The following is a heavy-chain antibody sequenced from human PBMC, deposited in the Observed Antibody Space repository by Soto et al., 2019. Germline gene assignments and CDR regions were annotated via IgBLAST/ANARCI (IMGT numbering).Heavy chain of an antibody. D-gene: IGHD2-2*01. V-gene: IGHV4-30-4*01. Sequence: PSETLSLTCTVSGGSISSGDYYWSWIRQPPGKGLEWIGYIYYSGSTYYNPSLKSRVTISVDTSKNQFSLKLSSVTAADTAVYYCARAVVPAAMPQDYWGQGTLVTVSS. J-gene: IGHJ4*02. CDR3: ARAVVPAAMPQDY. CDR1: GGSISSGDYY. CDR2: IYYSGST.